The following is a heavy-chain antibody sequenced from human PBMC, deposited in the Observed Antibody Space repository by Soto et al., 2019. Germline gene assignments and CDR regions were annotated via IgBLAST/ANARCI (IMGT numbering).Heavy chain of an antibody. V-gene: IGHV3-23*01. D-gene: IGHD6-19*01. CDR3: ARRSSGWYFDY. CDR2: ISGSGGST. CDR1: GFTFSSYA. J-gene: IGHJ4*02. Sequence: EVQLLESGGGLVQPGGSLRLSCAASGFTFSSYAMNWVRQAPGKGLEWVSVISGSGGSTYYADSVNGRFTISRDNSKNPLYLQMNSLSAEDTSVYYCARRSSGWYFDYWGQGTLVTVSS.